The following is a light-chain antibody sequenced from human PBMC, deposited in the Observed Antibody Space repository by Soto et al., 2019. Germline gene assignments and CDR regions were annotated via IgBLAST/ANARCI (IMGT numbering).Light chain of an antibody. CDR3: SSYTSSITLV. V-gene: IGLV2-14*01. CDR1: SSDVGAYSY. CDR2: DVS. J-gene: IGLJ2*01. Sequence: QSALTQPASVSGSPGQSITIYCTGTSSDVGAYSYVSWYQQHPGKAPKLIIYDVSNRPSGVSNRFSGSKSGNTASLTISGLQAEDEADYYCSSYTSSITLVFGGGTKVTVL.